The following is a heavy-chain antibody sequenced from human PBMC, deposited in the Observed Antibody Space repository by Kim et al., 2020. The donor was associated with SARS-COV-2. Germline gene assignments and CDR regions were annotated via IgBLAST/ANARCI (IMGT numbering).Heavy chain of an antibody. CDR1: GFTFSNYW. V-gene: IGHV3-7*05. J-gene: IGHJ4*02. Sequence: GGSLRLSCAASGFTFSNYWMHWVRQAPGKGLEWVASIKPDGSEKRYVDSVRGRFTVSRDNAKKSLFLQMGSLRADDTAIYYCASDTGWHFDNWGQGTLVRVSS. D-gene: IGHD6-19*01. CDR2: IKPDGSEK. CDR3: ASDTGWHFDN.